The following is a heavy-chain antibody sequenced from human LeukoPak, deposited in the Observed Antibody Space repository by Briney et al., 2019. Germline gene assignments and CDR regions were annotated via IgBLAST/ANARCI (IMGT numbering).Heavy chain of an antibody. D-gene: IGHD1-26*01. CDR2: IYYSGST. Sequence: SETLSLTCTVSGGSISSSSYYWGWIRQPPGKGLEWIGSIYYSGSTYYNPSLKSRVTISVDTSKNQFSLKLSSVTAADTAVHYCARHRADYYYYGMDVWGQGTTVTVSS. CDR3: ARHRADYYYYGMDV. V-gene: IGHV4-39*01. CDR1: GGSISSSSYY. J-gene: IGHJ6*02.